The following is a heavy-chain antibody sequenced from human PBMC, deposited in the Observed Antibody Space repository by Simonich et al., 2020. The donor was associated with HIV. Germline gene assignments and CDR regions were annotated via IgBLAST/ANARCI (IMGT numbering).Heavy chain of an antibody. CDR1: GYTFTSYY. J-gene: IGHJ6*03. Sequence: QVQLVQSGAEVKKPGASVKVSCKASGYTFTSYYMHWVRQAPGQGLEWMGISNPSGGSTTYDQKFQGRVTMTRDTSTSTVYMELSSLRSEDTAVYYCARARNWIYHYYYYMDVWGRGTTVTVSS. V-gene: IGHV1-46*01. CDR2: SNPSGGST. CDR3: ARARNWIYHYYYYMDV. D-gene: IGHD1-1*01.